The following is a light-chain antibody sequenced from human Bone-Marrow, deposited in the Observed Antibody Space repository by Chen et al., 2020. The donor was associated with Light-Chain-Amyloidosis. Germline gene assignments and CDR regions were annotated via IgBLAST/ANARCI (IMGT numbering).Light chain of an antibody. V-gene: IGLV3-25*03. CDR1: DLPTKY. CDR3: QSADSSVTYEVI. Sequence: SYELTQPPSVSVSPGQTARITCSGDDLPTKYAYWYQQKPGQAPVLVIHRDTERPSGSSERFSGSNSVTTATLTISGVQAEDEADYHCQSADSSVTYEVIFGGGTKLTVL. J-gene: IGLJ2*01. CDR2: RDT.